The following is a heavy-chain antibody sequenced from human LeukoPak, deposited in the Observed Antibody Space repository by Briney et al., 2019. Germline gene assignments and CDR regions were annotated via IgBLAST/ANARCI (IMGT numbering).Heavy chain of an antibody. Sequence: GESLKISCTGSGYSFTNYWIAWVRQMPGKGLEWMGIIYPGDSETTYSPSFQGQVTISADKSITTTYLQWSRIEASDTAVYYCARGRGYCSSSSCYDFDYWGQGTLVTVSS. J-gene: IGHJ4*02. CDR2: IYPGDSET. V-gene: IGHV5-51*01. CDR1: GYSFTNYW. CDR3: ARGRGYCSSSSCYDFDY. D-gene: IGHD2-2*01.